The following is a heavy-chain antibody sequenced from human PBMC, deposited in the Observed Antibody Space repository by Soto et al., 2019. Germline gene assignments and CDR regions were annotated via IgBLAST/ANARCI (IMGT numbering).Heavy chain of an antibody. Sequence: VQLVESGGAWAQPGGSLNLPGEPPGFIFSVPTFHWSPQPSGKGRGWVGRMRSKADSYATAYAGSMEGRFTISRDDSKNTAYLQMNSLKTEDTAVYFCISASHHTRGDYWGQGILVTVSS. CDR3: ISASHHTRGDY. J-gene: IGHJ4*02. CDR2: MRSKADSYAT. V-gene: IGHV3-73*01. CDR1: GFIFSVPT. D-gene: IGHD3-10*01.